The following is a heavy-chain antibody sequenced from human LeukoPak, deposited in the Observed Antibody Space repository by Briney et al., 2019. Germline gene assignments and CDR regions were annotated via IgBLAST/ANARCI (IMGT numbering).Heavy chain of an antibody. Sequence: ASVKVSCKASGGTFTSYDINWVRQATGQGLEWMGWMNPNSGNTGYAQKFQGRVTMTRNTSISTAYMELSSLRSEDTAVYYCARYRWVVITRYYYYGMDVWGQGTTVTVSS. CDR2: MNPNSGNT. CDR1: GGTFTSYD. CDR3: ARYRWVVITRYYYYGMDV. V-gene: IGHV1-8*01. D-gene: IGHD3-22*01. J-gene: IGHJ6*02.